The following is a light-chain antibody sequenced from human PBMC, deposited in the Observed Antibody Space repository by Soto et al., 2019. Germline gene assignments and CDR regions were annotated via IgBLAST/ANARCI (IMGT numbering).Light chain of an antibody. V-gene: IGKV3-15*01. CDR3: QKYNYWPGT. CDR1: RSVRSN. Sequence: LSVSPWERVTLSCKASRSVRSNLAWYQQKPGQAPRLLISGASTRATGITDRLSGSCSGTEFTLTINRLQSEDFAVYYCQKYNYWPGTFGQGTKVDIK. J-gene: IGKJ1*01. CDR2: GAS.